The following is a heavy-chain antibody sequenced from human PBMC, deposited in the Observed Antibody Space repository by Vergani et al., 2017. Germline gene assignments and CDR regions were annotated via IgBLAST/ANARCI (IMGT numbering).Heavy chain of an antibody. Sequence: EVQLLESGGGLVQPGGSLRLSCAASGFTFSSYAMSWVRQAPGKGLEWVSAISGSGGSTYYADSVKGRFTISRDSSKNTLYLQMNSLRAEDTAVYYCAKFYMKGVVAATWFDPWGQGTLVTVSS. CDR2: ISGSGGST. CDR1: GFTFSSYA. J-gene: IGHJ5*02. CDR3: AKFYMKGVVAATWFDP. D-gene: IGHD2-15*01. V-gene: IGHV3-23*01.